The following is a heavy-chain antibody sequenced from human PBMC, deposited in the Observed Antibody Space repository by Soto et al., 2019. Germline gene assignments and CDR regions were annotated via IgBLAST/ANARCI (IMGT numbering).Heavy chain of an antibody. J-gene: IGHJ4*02. Sequence: GGSLRLSCAASGFAFSSHWMHWVRQAPGKGLVWVSGIDSDGSSSTYADSVKGRFTISRHNSKNTLYLQMNSLRAEDTAVYYCAKEREMATLYYFDYWGQGTLVTVSS. D-gene: IGHD5-12*01. CDR1: GFAFSSHW. CDR3: AKEREMATLYYFDY. V-gene: IGHV3-74*01. CDR2: IDSDGSSS.